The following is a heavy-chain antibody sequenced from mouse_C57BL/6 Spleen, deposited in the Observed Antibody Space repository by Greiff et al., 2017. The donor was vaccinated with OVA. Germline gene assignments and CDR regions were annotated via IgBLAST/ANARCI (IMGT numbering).Heavy chain of an antibody. J-gene: IGHJ1*03. CDR3: ARLLLRCWYFDV. Sequence: EVQLVESVGGLVQPGSSMKLSCTASGFTFSDYYMAWVRQVPEKGLEWVANINYDGSSTYYLDSLKSRFIISRDNAKNILYLQMSSLKSEDTATYYCARLLLRCWYFDVWGTETTVTVSS. V-gene: IGHV5-16*01. D-gene: IGHD1-1*01. CDR1: GFTFSDYY. CDR2: INYDGSST.